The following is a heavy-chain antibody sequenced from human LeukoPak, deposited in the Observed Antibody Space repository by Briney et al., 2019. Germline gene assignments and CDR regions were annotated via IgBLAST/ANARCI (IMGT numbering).Heavy chain of an antibody. V-gene: IGHV3-11*04. CDR2: ISSSGSTI. D-gene: IGHD3-3*01. Sequence: PGGSLRLSCAASGFTFSDYYMSWIRQAPGKGLEWVSYISSSGSTIYYADSVKGRFTTSRDNAKNSLYLQMNSLRAEDTAVYYCATYYDFWSGYSRSYYFDYWGQGTLVTVSS. J-gene: IGHJ4*02. CDR1: GFTFSDYY. CDR3: ATYYDFWSGYSRSYYFDY.